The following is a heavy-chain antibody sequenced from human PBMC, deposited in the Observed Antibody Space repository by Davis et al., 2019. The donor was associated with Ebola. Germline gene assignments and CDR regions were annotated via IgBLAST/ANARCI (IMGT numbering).Heavy chain of an antibody. CDR2: INHSGST. CDR1: GGSFNGYY. CDR3: ALRLVPAALNS. V-gene: IGHV4-34*01. D-gene: IGHD2-2*01. Sequence: MPSETLSPTCAVYGGSFNGYYWSWIRQPPGKGLEWIGEINHSGSTNYNPSLKSRVTISVDTSKNQFSLKLTSVTAADTAVYYCALRLVPAALNSWGQGTLVTVSS. J-gene: IGHJ4*02.